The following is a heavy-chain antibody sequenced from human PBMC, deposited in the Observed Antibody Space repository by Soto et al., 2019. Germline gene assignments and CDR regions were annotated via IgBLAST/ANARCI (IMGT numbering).Heavy chain of an antibody. CDR3: AKDRKWELLYYYYGMDV. CDR1: GFTFSSYG. CDR2: ISYDGSNK. Sequence: QVQLVESGGGVVQPGRSLRLSCAASGFTFSSYGMHWVRQAPGKGLEWVAVISYDGSNKYYADSVKGRFTISRDNSKNXXYLQINSLRAEDTAVYYCAKDRKWELLYYYYGMDVWGQGTTVTVSS. D-gene: IGHD1-26*01. V-gene: IGHV3-30*18. J-gene: IGHJ6*02.